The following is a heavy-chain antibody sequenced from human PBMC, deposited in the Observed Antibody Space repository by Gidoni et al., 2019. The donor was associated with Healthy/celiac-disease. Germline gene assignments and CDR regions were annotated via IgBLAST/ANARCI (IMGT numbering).Heavy chain of an antibody. CDR1: GGISSSYA. V-gene: IGHV1-69*01. J-gene: IGHJ6*02. CDR2: IIPIFGTA. D-gene: IGHD2-15*01. Sequence: QVQLVQSGAEVKQPGSSVTVSCKASGGISSSYAISWVRQAPGQGLEWMGGIIPIFGTANYAQKFQGRVTITADESTSTAYMELSSLRSEDTAVYYCARGSGGSRTVPPPYYGMDVWGQGTTVTVSS. CDR3: ARGSGGSRTVPPPYYGMDV.